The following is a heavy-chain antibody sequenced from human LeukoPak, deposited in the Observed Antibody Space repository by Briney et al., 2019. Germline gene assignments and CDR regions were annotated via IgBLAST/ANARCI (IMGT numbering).Heavy chain of an antibody. CDR2: IKSDGST. D-gene: IGHD3-22*01. CDR1: GFTFSSYW. J-gene: IGHJ1*01. Sequence: GGSLRLSCAASGFTFSSYWMHWVRQAPGKGLVWVSRIKSDGSTNYADSVKGRFTISRDNAKNTVSLQMNSLRAEDTGVYYCARSPSEIGGYYPEYFRHWGQGTLVTVSS. CDR3: ARSPSEIGGYYPEYFRH. V-gene: IGHV3-74*01.